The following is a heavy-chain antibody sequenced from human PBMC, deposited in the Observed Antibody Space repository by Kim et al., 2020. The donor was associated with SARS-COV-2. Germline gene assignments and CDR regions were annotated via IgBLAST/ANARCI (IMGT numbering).Heavy chain of an antibody. Sequence: TYYNPALKSRVTISVDTSKNQFSLKLSSVTAADTAVYYCARCGYPNYFEYWGQGTLVTVSS. J-gene: IGHJ4*02. CDR3: ARCGYPNYFEY. CDR2: T. V-gene: IGHV4-31*02. D-gene: IGHD6-13*01.